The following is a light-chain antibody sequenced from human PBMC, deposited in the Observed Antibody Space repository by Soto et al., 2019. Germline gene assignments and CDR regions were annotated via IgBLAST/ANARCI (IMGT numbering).Light chain of an antibody. CDR1: SSNIGAGYD. CDR3: QSYDSSLSGSDV. Sequence: QSVLAQPPSVSGAPGQRVTISCTGSSSNIGAGYDVHWYQQLPGTAPKLLIYGNNNRPSGAPDRFSGSTSGTSASLAITGLQAEDEADYYCQSYDSSLSGSDVFGTGTKVTVL. J-gene: IGLJ1*01. V-gene: IGLV1-40*01. CDR2: GNN.